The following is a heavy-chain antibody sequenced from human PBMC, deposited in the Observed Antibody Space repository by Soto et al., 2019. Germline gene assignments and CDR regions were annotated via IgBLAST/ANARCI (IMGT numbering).Heavy chain of an antibody. Sequence: QVQLQESGPGLGKPSQTLSLTCTVSGVSISSGGYYWSWSRQHPGKGLEWIGYIYYIGTTSYNPSPKTRVTISVDASKNQFSLKLSSVTAADTAVYYCASYQQSYAFDIWGQGTMVTVSS. D-gene: IGHD2-2*01. J-gene: IGHJ3*02. CDR1: GVSISSGGYY. CDR2: IYYIGTT. V-gene: IGHV4-31*03. CDR3: ASYQQSYAFDI.